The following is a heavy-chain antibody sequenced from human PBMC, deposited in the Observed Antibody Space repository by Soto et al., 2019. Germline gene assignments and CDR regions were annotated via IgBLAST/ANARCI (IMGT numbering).Heavy chain of an antibody. V-gene: IGHV3-23*01. CDR2: ISGSGGST. Sequence: PGGSLRLSCAASGFTFSSYAMSWVRQAPGKGLEWVSAISGSGGSTYYADSVKGRFTISRDNSKNTLYLQMNSLRAEDTAVYYCAKVYCGGDCYSLDAFDIWAKGQWSPSPQ. D-gene: IGHD2-21*02. CDR3: AKVYCGGDCYSLDAFDI. CDR1: GFTFSSYA. J-gene: IGHJ3*02.